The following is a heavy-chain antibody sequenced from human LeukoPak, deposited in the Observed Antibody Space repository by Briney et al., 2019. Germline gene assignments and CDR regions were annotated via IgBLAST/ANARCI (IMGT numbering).Heavy chain of an antibody. CDR2: ISYDGSNK. V-gene: IGHV3-30*18. CDR3: AKDHGSSWYPYYYYYGMDV. CDR1: GFTFSSYG. Sequence: GGSLRLSCAASGFTFSSYGMHWVRQAPGKGLEWVAVISYDGSNKYYADSVKGRFTISRDNSKNTLYLQMNSLRAEDTAVYYCAKDHGSSWYPYYYYYGMDVWGQGTTVTVSS. D-gene: IGHD6-13*01. J-gene: IGHJ6*02.